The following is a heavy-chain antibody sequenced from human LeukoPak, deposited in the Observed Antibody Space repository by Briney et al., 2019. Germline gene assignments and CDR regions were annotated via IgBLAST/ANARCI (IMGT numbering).Heavy chain of an antibody. CDR3: ARVDPITMVIDY. CDR2: INPNMGGT. J-gene: IGHJ4*02. Sequence: GASVKVSCKASGYTFTGYYMHWVRQTPGQGLEWMGWINPNMGGTNYEQKFQGRVTMTRDTSISTAYMELSRLRSDDTAVYYCARVDPITMVIDYWGQGTLVTVSS. V-gene: IGHV1-2*02. CDR1: GYTFTGYY. D-gene: IGHD3-10*01.